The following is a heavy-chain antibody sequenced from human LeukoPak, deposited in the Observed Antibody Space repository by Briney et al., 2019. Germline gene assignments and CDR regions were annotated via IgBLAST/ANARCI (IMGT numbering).Heavy chain of an antibody. Sequence: ASVKVSCKASGYTFTSYYMHWVRQAPGQGLEWMGIINPSGGSTSYAQKFQGRVTMTRDTSTSTVYMELSSLRSEDTAVYYCAGNTLSYYYDSSGYYNAFDIWGQGTMVTVSS. CDR3: AGNTLSYYYDSSGYYNAFDI. J-gene: IGHJ3*02. CDR2: INPSGGST. CDR1: GYTFTSYY. V-gene: IGHV1-46*01. D-gene: IGHD3-22*01.